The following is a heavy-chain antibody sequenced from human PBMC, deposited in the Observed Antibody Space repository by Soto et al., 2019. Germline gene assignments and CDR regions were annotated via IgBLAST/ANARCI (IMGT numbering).Heavy chain of an antibody. CDR3: ARGGLTPRLDWFDP. CDR2: IYYSGST. CDR1: GGSISSGGYS. Sequence: SETLSLTCAVSGGSISSGGYSWSWIRQPPGKGLEWIGYIYYSGSTNYNPSLKSRVTISVDTFKNQFSLKLSSVTAADTAVYYCARGGLTPRLDWFDPWGQGTLVTVSS. V-gene: IGHV4-61*08. D-gene: IGHD3-9*01. J-gene: IGHJ5*02.